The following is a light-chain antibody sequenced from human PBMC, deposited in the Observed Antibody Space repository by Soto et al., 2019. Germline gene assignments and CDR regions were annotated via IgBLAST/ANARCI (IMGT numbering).Light chain of an antibody. V-gene: IGKV3-20*01. CDR3: QQYGTSPWT. CDR2: GAS. J-gene: IGKJ1*01. Sequence: EIVLTQSPGTLSLSPGDRATLSCRASQSVDSNFLAWYQQKPGQAPRLLIYGASSRATDIPDTFSGSGSGTDFTLTISRLEPGDFAMYYCQQYGTSPWTFGQGTKVEIK. CDR1: QSVDSNF.